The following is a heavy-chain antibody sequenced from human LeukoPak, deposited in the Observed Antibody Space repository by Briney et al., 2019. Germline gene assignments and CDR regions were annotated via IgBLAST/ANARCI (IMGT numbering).Heavy chain of an antibody. CDR1: GGTFSSYA. D-gene: IGHD1-14*01. Sequence: ASVKVSCKASGGTFSSYAISWVRQAPGQGLEWMGGIIPIFGTANYAQKFQGRVTITTDESTSTAYMELSSLRSEDTAVYYCARGGTGTSPFDYWGQGTRVTVSS. CDR2: IIPIFGTA. J-gene: IGHJ4*02. CDR3: ARGGTGTSPFDY. V-gene: IGHV1-69*05.